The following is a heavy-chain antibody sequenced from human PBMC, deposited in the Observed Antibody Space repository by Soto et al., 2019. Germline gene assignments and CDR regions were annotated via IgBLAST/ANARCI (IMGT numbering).Heavy chain of an antibody. J-gene: IGHJ4*02. V-gene: IGHV4-59*01. D-gene: IGHD4-17*01. CDR3: AGGSSIYGDYPYYFDC. CDR1: GGSISIYY. CDR2: IFYSGNT. Sequence: PSETLSLTCTVSGGSISIYYWSWIRQPPGKGLEWIGFIFYSGNTNYNPSLKSRVTMSVDPSKKQFSLKLSSVTAADTAVYYCAGGSSIYGDYPYYFDCWGQGTLVTVSS.